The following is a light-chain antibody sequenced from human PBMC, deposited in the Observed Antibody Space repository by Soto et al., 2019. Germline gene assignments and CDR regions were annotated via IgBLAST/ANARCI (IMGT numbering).Light chain of an antibody. CDR1: QDISNY. CDR3: QQYNNYPWT. CDR2: DAS. J-gene: IGKJ1*01. Sequence: DLQMTQSPSSLSASVGDRVTITCQASQDISNYVNWYQQKPGKAPKLLISDASNLETGVPSRFSGSGSGTEFTLTISSLQPDDFATYYCQQYNNYPWTFGQGTKVEIK. V-gene: IGKV1-33*01.